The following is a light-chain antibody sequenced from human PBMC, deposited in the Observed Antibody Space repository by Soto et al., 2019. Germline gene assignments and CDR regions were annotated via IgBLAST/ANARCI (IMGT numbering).Light chain of an antibody. J-gene: IGKJ2*01. CDR1: QSVSSY. V-gene: IGKV3-11*01. Sequence: EIVLTQSPATLSLSPGERATLSCRASQSVSSYLAWYQQKPGQAPRLLIFDASNRATGVPARFSGSGSGTDFTLTISSLEPDDFAVYYCQQRSSWPYTFGQGTKLDIK. CDR3: QQRSSWPYT. CDR2: DAS.